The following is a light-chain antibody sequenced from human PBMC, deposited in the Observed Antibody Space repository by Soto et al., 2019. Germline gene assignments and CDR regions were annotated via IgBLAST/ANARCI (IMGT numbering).Light chain of an antibody. CDR1: QSVSSN. J-gene: IGKJ1*01. Sequence: THCPLALSVSPEERATLSCGASQSVSSNVAWYQQKSGQAPRLLIYGASTRATGIPARFSGSGSGTEFTLTISSLESEDFAVYYCQHHNNWPGTFGQGTKVDIK. CDR2: GAS. V-gene: IGKV3D-15*01. CDR3: QHHNNWPGT.